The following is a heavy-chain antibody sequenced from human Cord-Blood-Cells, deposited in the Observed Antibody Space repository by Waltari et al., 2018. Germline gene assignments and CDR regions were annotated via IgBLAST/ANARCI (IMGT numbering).Heavy chain of an antibody. J-gene: IGHJ4*02. Sequence: QLQLQESGPGLVKPSETLSLTCTVSGGSISSSSYYWGWIRQPPWKGLEWIGSIYYSGSTYYNPSLKSRVTISLDTSKNQFSLKLSSVTAADTAVYYCARHPVLRYFDWLLFLDYWGQGTLVTVSS. CDR1: GGSISSSSYY. V-gene: IGHV4-39*01. CDR2: IYYSGST. D-gene: IGHD3-9*01. CDR3: ARHPVLRYFDWLLFLDY.